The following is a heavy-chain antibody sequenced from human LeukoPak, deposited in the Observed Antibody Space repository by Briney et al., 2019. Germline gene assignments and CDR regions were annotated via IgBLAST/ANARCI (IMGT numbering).Heavy chain of an antibody. CDR3: ARDPLHYYDSSGFDY. CDR1: GFTISSYG. Sequence: GGSLRLSCAIYGFTISSYGGMHWVRQAPGKGLEWVAAIAYDGINKYYADSVKGRFTISRDNSKNTLYLQMNSLRAEDTAVYYCARDPLHYYDSSGFDYWGQGTLVTVSS. D-gene: IGHD3-22*01. V-gene: IGHV3-30*03. CDR2: IAYDGINK. J-gene: IGHJ4*02.